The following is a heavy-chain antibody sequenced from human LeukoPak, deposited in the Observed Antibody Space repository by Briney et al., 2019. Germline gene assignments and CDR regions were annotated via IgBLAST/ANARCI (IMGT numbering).Heavy chain of an antibody. Sequence: PSETLSLTCTVSGGSISSSSYYWGWIRQPPGKGLEWIGSIYYSGSTYYNPSLKSRVTISVDTSKNQFSLKLSSVTAADTVVYYCTRYFDWLSPSSDYWGQGTLVTVSS. D-gene: IGHD3-9*01. CDR1: GGSISSSSYY. CDR3: TRYFDWLSPSSDY. J-gene: IGHJ4*02. V-gene: IGHV4-39*01. CDR2: IYYSGST.